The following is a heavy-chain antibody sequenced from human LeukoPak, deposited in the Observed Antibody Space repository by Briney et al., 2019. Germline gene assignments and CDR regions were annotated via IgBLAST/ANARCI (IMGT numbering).Heavy chain of an antibody. Sequence: ASVKVSCKASGYTFTAYYLHWVRQAPGQELEWMGWINPNSGGTTYAQQFQGRITMTRDTSISTAYMDLTRLTSDDTAVYYCARDSGSSSWEFDFWGQGTLVTVSS. V-gene: IGHV1-2*02. CDR2: INPNSGGT. D-gene: IGHD6-13*01. CDR3: ARDSGSSSWEFDF. CDR1: GYTFTAYY. J-gene: IGHJ4*02.